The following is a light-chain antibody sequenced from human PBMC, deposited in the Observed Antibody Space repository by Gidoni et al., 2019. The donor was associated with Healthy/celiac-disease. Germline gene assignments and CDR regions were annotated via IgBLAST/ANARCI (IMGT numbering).Light chain of an antibody. J-gene: IGKJ1*01. CDR3: QQRSNWPPT. CDR1: QSVSRY. V-gene: IGKV3-11*01. CDR2: DAS. Sequence: EIVLTQSPATLSLSPGERATLSCRASQSVSRYLAWYQQKPGQAPRLLIYDASNRATGIPARFSGSGSGTDFTLTISSLEPEDLAVYYCQQRSNWPPTFGQGTKVEIK.